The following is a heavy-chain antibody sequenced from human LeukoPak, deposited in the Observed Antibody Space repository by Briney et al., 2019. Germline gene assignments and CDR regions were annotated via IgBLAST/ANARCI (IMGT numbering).Heavy chain of an antibody. Sequence: GESLKISCEASGYRFTDYWIAWVRQMSGKGLEWMGIVYPADSDARYSPPFQGHVAMSVDKSINTAYLQWNSLKASDTATYYCARVPELGRLANYFDPWGQGTLVTVSS. CDR2: VYPADSDA. D-gene: IGHD3-16*01. CDR3: ARVPELGRLANYFDP. V-gene: IGHV5-51*01. CDR1: GYRFTDYW. J-gene: IGHJ5*02.